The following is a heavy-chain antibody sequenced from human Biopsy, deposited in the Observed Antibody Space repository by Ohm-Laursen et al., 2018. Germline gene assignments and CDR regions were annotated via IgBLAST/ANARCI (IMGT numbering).Heavy chain of an antibody. Sequence: TLSLTWAVFSKTFSDYQWSWIRQPPGKGLEWIGQINQAGTTNYNPSLKSRVSISADASKYEFSLRLTSVTAADTAVYLCGNEVHGRDYWGLGAQVTVSS. D-gene: IGHD2-15*01. J-gene: IGHJ4*02. CDR3: GNEVHGRDY. CDR1: SKTFSDYQ. CDR2: INQAGTT. V-gene: IGHV4-34*08.